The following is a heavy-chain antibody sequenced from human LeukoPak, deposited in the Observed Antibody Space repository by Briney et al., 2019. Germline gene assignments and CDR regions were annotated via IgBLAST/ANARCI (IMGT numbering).Heavy chain of an antibody. Sequence: PGGSLRLSCAASGFTFSSYGMHWVRQAPGKGLEWVAFIRFDGSNKYYADSVKGRFTLSRDNSKNTLYLQMNSLRAEDTAVYYCAKDITGTGRRHMDVWGKGTTVTVSS. CDR2: IRFDGSNK. CDR1: GFTFSSYG. CDR3: AKDITGTGRRHMDV. J-gene: IGHJ6*03. V-gene: IGHV3-30*02. D-gene: IGHD1-7*01.